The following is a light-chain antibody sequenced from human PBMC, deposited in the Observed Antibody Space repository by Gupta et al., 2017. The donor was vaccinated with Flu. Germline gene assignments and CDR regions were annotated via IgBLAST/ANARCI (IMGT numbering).Light chain of an antibody. Sequence: DIVMTQSPLSLPVTPGEPASISCRSSQSLLHSNGFNYLDWYLQKPGQSPQLLIYFFSKRASGVPDRFSGSGSGTDFTLKISRVEAEDVGVYYCKQSLQTPFTFGQGTKVDIK. CDR2: FFS. CDR3: KQSLQTPFT. J-gene: IGKJ2*01. V-gene: IGKV2-28*01. CDR1: QSLLHSNGFNY.